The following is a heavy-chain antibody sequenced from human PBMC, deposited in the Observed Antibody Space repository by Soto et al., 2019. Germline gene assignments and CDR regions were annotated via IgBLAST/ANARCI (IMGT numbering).Heavy chain of an antibody. D-gene: IGHD5-12*01. J-gene: IGHJ4*02. CDR3: ATIVATISGDSGY. CDR1: GFTFSDYY. CDR2: ISSSGSTI. V-gene: IGHV3-11*01. Sequence: SGGSLRLSCAASGFTFSDYYMSWIRQAPGKGLEWVSYISSSGSTIYYADSVKGRFTISXXXAXXSXXLXXNXXRAXDTAVYYCATIVATISGDSGYWGQGTLVTVSS.